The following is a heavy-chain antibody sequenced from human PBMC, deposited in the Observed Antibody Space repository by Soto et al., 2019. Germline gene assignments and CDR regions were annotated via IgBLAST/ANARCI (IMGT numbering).Heavy chain of an antibody. J-gene: IGHJ4*02. CDR3: ATESWFFLSGYYPHYFDY. Sequence: GGSLRLSCAASGFTFSNAWMNWVRQAPGKGLEWVGHIKSKTDGGTTDYAAPVKGRFTISRDDSKNTLYLQIDSLKTEDTAVYYCATESWFFLSGYYPHYFDYWGQGTLVTVSS. D-gene: IGHD3-3*01. V-gene: IGHV3-15*07. CDR1: GFTFSNAW. CDR2: IKSKTDGGTT.